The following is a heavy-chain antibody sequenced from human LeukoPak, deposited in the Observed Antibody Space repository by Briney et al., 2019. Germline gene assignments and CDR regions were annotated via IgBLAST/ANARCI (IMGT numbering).Heavy chain of an antibody. J-gene: IGHJ4*02. CDR2: IKQDGSEK. Sequence: GRSLRLSCAASGFTFSSYGMHWVRQAPGKGLEWVANIKQDGSEKYYVDSVKGRFTISRDNAKNSLYLQMHSLRAEDTAVYYCASLRIAAPDTGVDYWGQGTLVTVSS. CDR3: ASLRIAAPDTGVDY. V-gene: IGHV3-7*03. CDR1: GFTFSSYG. D-gene: IGHD6-13*01.